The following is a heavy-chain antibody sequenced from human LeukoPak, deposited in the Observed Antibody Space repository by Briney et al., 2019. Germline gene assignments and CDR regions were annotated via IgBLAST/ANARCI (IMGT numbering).Heavy chain of an antibody. CDR1: GFTFDDYG. V-gene: IGHV3-53*04. J-gene: IGHJ6*02. Sequence: GGSLRLSCAASGFTFDDYGMSWVRQAPGKGLEWVSVIYSGGSTYYADSVKGRFTISRHNSKNTLYLQMNSLRAEDTAVYYCARERWAYCGGGCYHLAPDWEPHYYYYYGMDVWGQGTTVTVSS. D-gene: IGHD2-21*02. CDR2: IYSGGST. CDR3: ARERWAYCGGGCYHLAPDWEPHYYYYYGMDV.